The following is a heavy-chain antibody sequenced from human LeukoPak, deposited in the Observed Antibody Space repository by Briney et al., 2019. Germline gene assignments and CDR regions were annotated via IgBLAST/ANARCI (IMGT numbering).Heavy chain of an antibody. Sequence: SETLSLTCAVYGGSFSGYYWSWIRQPPGKGLEWIGEINHSGSTNYNPSLKSRVTISVDTSKNQFSLKLSSVTAADTAVYYCARDGGVRGVKGKPFDYWGQGTLVTVSS. V-gene: IGHV4-34*01. CDR3: ARDGGVRGVKGKPFDY. J-gene: IGHJ4*02. CDR1: GGSFSGYY. CDR2: INHSGST. D-gene: IGHD3-10*01.